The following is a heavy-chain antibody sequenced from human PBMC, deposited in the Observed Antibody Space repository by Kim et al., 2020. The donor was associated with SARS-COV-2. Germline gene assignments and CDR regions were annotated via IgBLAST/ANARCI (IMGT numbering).Heavy chain of an antibody. J-gene: IGHJ4*02. CDR3: AKRGGSGYYSSVMWYFDY. D-gene: IGHD3-3*01. V-gene: IGHV3-23*01. Sequence: KGRFTISRDNSKNTLYLTMNSLRAEDTAVYYCAKRGGSGYYSSVMWYFDYWGQGTLVTVSS.